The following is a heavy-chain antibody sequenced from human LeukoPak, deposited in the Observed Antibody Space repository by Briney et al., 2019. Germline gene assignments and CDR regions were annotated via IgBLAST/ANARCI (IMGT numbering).Heavy chain of an antibody. D-gene: IGHD3-22*01. Sequence: GESLQISCKGSGYSFTSYWIGWVRQMPGKGLEWMGIIYPGDSDTRYTPSFQGQVTFSADKSISTAYLQWSSLKASDTAIYYCARPMNGVLTNWGQGTLVTVSS. J-gene: IGHJ4*02. CDR1: GYSFTSYW. CDR3: ARPMNGVLTN. CDR2: IYPGDSDT. V-gene: IGHV5-51*01.